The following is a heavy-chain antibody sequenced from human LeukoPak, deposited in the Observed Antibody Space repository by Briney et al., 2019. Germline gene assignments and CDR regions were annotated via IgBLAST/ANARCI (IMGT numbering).Heavy chain of an antibody. CDR1: GGSISSSSYY. CDR3: ARDLKGEENWFDP. D-gene: IGHD3-16*01. V-gene: IGHV4-39*07. J-gene: IGHJ5*02. CDR2: IYYSGST. Sequence: SETLSLTCTVSGGSISSSSYYWGWIRQPPGKGLEWIGSIYYSGSTYYNPSLKSRVTISVDTSKNQFSLKLSSVTAADTAVYYCARDLKGEENWFDPWGQGTLVTVSS.